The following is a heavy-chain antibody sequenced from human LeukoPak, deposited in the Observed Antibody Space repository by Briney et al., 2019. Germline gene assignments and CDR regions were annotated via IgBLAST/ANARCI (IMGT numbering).Heavy chain of an antibody. CDR1: GGSISSSSYY. V-gene: IGHV4-39*02. Sequence: SETLSLTCTVSGGSISSSSYYWGWIRQSPGKGLEWIGVISYSGSTYYKPSLKSRVTISLEPSKNHFYLKLSSVTAADTAVYYCARGSYDILTGYSTLGEYWGQGTLVTVSS. J-gene: IGHJ4*02. CDR3: ARGSYDILTGYSTLGEY. D-gene: IGHD3-9*01. CDR2: ISYSGST.